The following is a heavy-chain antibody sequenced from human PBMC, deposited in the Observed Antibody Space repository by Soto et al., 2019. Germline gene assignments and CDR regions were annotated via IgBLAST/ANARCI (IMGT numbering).Heavy chain of an antibody. CDR1: GYTFTSYD. Sequence: GASVKVSCKASGYTFTSYDINWVRQATGQGLEWKGRMNPNSGNTGYAQKFQGRVTMTRNTSISTAYMELSSLKSEDTAVYYCARSLSGYDPEDAFDIWGQGTMVTVSS. CDR2: MNPNSGNT. D-gene: IGHD5-12*01. J-gene: IGHJ3*02. CDR3: ARSLSGYDPEDAFDI. V-gene: IGHV1-8*01.